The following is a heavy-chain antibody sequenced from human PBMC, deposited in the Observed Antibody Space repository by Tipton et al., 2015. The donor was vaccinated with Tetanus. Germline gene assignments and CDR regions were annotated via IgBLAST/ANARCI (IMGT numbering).Heavy chain of an antibody. V-gene: IGHV4-39*01. D-gene: IGHD3-22*01. CDR1: DESISSSSYY. J-gene: IGHJ3*02. Sequence: TLSLTCTVSDESISSSSYYWGWIRHHPARGLERFARISNSGTSYNNPSFRGRVTISVDTSKTQFSLKLNSVTAADTAVYYCARRGDYVFYYESSGYLRGAAFDIWGQGTMVSVSA. CDR2: ISNSGTS. CDR3: ARRGDYVFYYESSGYLRGAAFDI.